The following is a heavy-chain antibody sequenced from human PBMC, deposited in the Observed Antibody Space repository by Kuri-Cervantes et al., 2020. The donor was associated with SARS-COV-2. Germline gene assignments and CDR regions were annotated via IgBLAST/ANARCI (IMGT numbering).Heavy chain of an antibody. Sequence: GGSLRLSCAASGFTFSSYGMHWVRQAPGKGLEWVAVIWYDGSNKYYADSVKGRFTISRDNSKNTLYLQMNSLRAEDTAVYYCARGPLGGFWSGYLGWFDPWGQGTLVTVSS. CDR3: ARGPLGGFWSGYLGWFDP. CDR1: GFTFSSYG. CDR2: IWYDGSNK. J-gene: IGHJ5*02. V-gene: IGHV3-33*01. D-gene: IGHD3-3*01.